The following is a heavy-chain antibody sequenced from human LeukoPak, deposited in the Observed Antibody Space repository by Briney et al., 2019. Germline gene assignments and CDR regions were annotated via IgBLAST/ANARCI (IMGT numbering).Heavy chain of an antibody. J-gene: IGHJ4*02. CDR3: AATVTTSYFDY. CDR1: GYTFTGYY. D-gene: IGHD4-17*01. CDR2: INPNSGGT. Sequence: SSVKVSCKASGYTFTGYYMHWVRQAPGQGLEWMGRINPNSGGTDYAQKFQGRVTMTRDTSISTAYMELSRLRSDDTAVYYCAATVTTSYFDYWGQGTLVTVSS. V-gene: IGHV1-2*06.